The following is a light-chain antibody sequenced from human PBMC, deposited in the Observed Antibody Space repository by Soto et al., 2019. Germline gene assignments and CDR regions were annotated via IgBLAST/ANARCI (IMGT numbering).Light chain of an antibody. V-gene: IGLV2-14*01. CDR2: EVS. CDR1: SSDVGGYNY. J-gene: IGLJ1*01. Sequence: QFALTQPASVSGSPGQSITISSTGTSSDVGGYNYVSWYQQHPGKAPKLIIYEVSNRPSGVSNRFSGSKSGNTASLTISGLQAEDEADYYCNSYTSKSTGVFGTGTKLTVL. CDR3: NSYTSKSTGV.